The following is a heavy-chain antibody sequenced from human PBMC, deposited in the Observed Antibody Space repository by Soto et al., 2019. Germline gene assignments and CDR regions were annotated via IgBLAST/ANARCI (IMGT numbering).Heavy chain of an antibody. V-gene: IGHV3-15*01. CDR1: GFTFSNAW. CDR2: IKSKTDGGTT. Sequence: SLRLSCAASGFTFSNAWMSWVRQAPGKGLEWVGRIKSKTDGGTTDYAAPVKGRFTISRDDSKNTLYLQMNSLKTEDTAVYYCTTDPDCSSTSCYFYYYYYMDVWGKGTTVTVSS. D-gene: IGHD2-2*01. CDR3: TTDPDCSSTSCYFYYYYYMDV. J-gene: IGHJ6*03.